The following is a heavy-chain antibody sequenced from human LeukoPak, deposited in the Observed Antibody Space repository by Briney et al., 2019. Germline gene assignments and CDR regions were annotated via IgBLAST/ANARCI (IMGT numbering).Heavy chain of an antibody. CDR1: GFTFGSYA. V-gene: IGHV3-23*01. Sequence: GGSLRLSCAASGFTFGSYAMSWVRQAPGKGLEWVSAISGSGGSTYYADSVKGRFTISRDNSKNTLYLQMNSLRAEDTAVYYCAKDRWTGLIVVVPAAIVDYWGQGTLVTVSS. D-gene: IGHD2-2*02. CDR3: AKDRWTGLIVVVPAAIVDY. CDR2: ISGSGGST. J-gene: IGHJ4*02.